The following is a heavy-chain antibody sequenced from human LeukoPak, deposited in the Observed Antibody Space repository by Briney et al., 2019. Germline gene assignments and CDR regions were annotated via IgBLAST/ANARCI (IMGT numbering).Heavy chain of an antibody. CDR1: GFTFSSYG. D-gene: IGHD6-13*01. Sequence: GGSLRLSCAASGFTFSSYGMHWVRQAPGKGLEWVAFIRYDGSNKYYADSVKGRFTISRDNSKNTLYLQMNSLKAEDTAVYYCAKAVSSSWYFDYWGQGTLVTVSS. CDR3: AKAVSSSWYFDY. CDR2: IRYDGSNK. V-gene: IGHV3-30*02. J-gene: IGHJ4*02.